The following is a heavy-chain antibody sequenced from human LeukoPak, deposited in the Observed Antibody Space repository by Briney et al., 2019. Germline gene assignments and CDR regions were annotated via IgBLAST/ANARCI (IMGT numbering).Heavy chain of an antibody. J-gene: IGHJ6*02. V-gene: IGHV1-58*02. Sequence: GTSVKVPCKASGFTFTSSAMQWVRQARGQRLEWIGWIVVGSGNTNYAQKFQERVTITRDMSTSTAYMELSSLRSEDTAVYHCAAVGAYCGGDCYYYYYGMDVWGQGTTVTVSS. D-gene: IGHD2-21*02. CDR3: AAVGAYCGGDCYYYYYGMDV. CDR1: GFTFTSSA. CDR2: IVVGSGNT.